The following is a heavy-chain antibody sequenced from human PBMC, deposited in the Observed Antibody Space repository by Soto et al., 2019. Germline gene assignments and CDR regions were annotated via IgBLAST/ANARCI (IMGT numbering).Heavy chain of an antibody. Sequence: QVQLVESGGGVVQPGRSLRLSCAASGFTFSSYGMHWVRQAPGKGLEWVAVIWYDGSNKYYADSVKGRFTISRDNSKNTLYLQMNSLRSEDTAVYYCARETIAADYWFDPWGQGTLVTVSS. V-gene: IGHV3-33*01. CDR1: GFTFSSYG. D-gene: IGHD6-13*01. J-gene: IGHJ5*02. CDR2: IWYDGSNK. CDR3: ARETIAADYWFDP.